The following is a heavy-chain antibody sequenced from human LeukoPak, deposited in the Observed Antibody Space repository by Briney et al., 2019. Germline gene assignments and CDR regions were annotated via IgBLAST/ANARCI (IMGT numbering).Heavy chain of an antibody. V-gene: IGHV3-21*01. J-gene: IGHJ4*02. CDR2: ISSSSSYI. CDR1: GFTFSSYS. Sequence: GGSLRLSCAASGFTFSSYSMNWVRQAPGKGLEWVSSISSSSSYIYYADSVKGRFTISRDNAKNSLYLQMNSLRAEDTAVYYCARSRMVRGVIIQPLDYWGQGTLVTVSS. CDR3: ARSRMVRGVIIQPLDY. D-gene: IGHD3-10*01.